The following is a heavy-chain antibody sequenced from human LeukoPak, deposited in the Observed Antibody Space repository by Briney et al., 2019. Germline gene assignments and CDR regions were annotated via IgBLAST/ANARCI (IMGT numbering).Heavy chain of an antibody. Sequence: SSETLSLTCTVSGGSISSYYWSWIRQPAGKGLEWIGRIYTSGSTNYNPSLKSRVTMSVDTSKNQFSLKLSSVTAADTAVYYCARETGPLYSGGWYLDYWGQGTLVTVSS. CDR1: GGSISSYY. V-gene: IGHV4-4*07. CDR2: IYTSGST. J-gene: IGHJ4*02. CDR3: ARETGPLYSGGWYLDY. D-gene: IGHD6-19*01.